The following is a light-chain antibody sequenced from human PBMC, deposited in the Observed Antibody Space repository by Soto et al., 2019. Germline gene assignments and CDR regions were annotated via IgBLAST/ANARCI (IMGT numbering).Light chain of an antibody. CDR3: QQYDNLPLT. Sequence: DIPMTQSPSSLSASVGDRVTITCQASQDISNYLNWYQQKPGKAPKLLIYDASNLETGVPSRFSGSGSGTDLTFTISSLQPEDIATYYCQQYDNLPLTFGGGTNVEIK. V-gene: IGKV1-33*01. CDR1: QDISNY. CDR2: DAS. J-gene: IGKJ4*01.